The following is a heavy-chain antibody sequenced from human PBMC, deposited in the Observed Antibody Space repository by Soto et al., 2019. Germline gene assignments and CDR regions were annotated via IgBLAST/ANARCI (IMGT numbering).Heavy chain of an antibody. CDR1: GGSMSGYY. Sequence: SXTLSLTCTVSGGSMSGYYWSWIRQPPGKGLEWIGYMYNTGSTVYNPSFKSRVTISVDTSKNQFSLKLNSVTAADTAVYYCARDLWGYCGTDCYPLDVWGQGTTVTVSS. CDR2: MYNTGST. D-gene: IGHD2-21*02. V-gene: IGHV4-59*01. CDR3: ARDLWGYCGTDCYPLDV. J-gene: IGHJ6*02.